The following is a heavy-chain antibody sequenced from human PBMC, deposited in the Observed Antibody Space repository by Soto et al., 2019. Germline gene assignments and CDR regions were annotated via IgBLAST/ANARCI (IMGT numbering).Heavy chain of an antibody. CDR1: GYTFTAYS. V-gene: IGHV1-2*02. CDR3: ARDSYSGSDVH. D-gene: IGHD1-26*01. Sequence: QVQLVQSGAEVKNPGASVKVSCKASGYTFTAYSIHWVRQAPGQGLEWMGWINPNDGDTNYAQNFQDRVTMTSDTSITTVSMHLSRLTSDDTAVYFCARDSYSGSDVHWGQGTLVTVSS. CDR2: INPNDGDT. J-gene: IGHJ4*02.